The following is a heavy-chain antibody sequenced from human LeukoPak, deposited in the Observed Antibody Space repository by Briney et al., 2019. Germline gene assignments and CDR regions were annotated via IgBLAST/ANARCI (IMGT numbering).Heavy chain of an antibody. D-gene: IGHD1-1*01. Sequence: GGSLRLPCTASGFPFIEYSMNWVRQAPGKGLEWISYIGIDSGNTKYADSVRGRFTISADKAKNSLYLQMNSLRVEGTAVYYCARDHNYAFDNWGQGTLVSVAS. V-gene: IGHV3-48*01. J-gene: IGHJ4*02. CDR1: GFPFIEYS. CDR3: ARDHNYAFDN. CDR2: IGIDSGNT.